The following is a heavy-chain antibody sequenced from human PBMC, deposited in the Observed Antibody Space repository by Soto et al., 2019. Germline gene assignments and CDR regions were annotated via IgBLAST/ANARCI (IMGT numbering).Heavy chain of an antibody. Sequence: GVSVKVSCKSSGYTFTSYAMHWVRQAPGQRPEWMGWINAGNGNTKYSQKFQGRVTITRDTSASTAYMELSSLRSEDTAVYYCARVTGWYFPDYWGQGTLVTVSS. CDR3: ARVTGWYFPDY. CDR2: INAGNGNT. J-gene: IGHJ4*02. D-gene: IGHD6-19*01. V-gene: IGHV1-3*01. CDR1: GYTFTSYA.